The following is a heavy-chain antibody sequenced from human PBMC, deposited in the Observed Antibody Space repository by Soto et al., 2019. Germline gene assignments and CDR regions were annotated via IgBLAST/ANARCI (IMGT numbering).Heavy chain of an antibody. Sequence: QVQLQESGPGLVKPSETLSLTCTVSGGSISSYYWSWIRQPPGKGLEWIGYIYYSGSTNYNPSLKSRVTISVDTSKNQFSLKLSSVTAADTAVYYCARYSYSSGFFDLWGRGTLFTVSS. V-gene: IGHV4-59*01. CDR1: GGSISSYY. CDR2: IYYSGST. J-gene: IGHJ2*01. D-gene: IGHD6-19*01. CDR3: ARYSYSSGFFDL.